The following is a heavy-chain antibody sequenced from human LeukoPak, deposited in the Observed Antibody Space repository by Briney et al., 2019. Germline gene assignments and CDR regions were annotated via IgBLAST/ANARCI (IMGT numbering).Heavy chain of an antibody. D-gene: IGHD3-22*01. CDR3: ARDSGYDSSGYYFDY. CDR1: GEYS. CDR2: ASSSGSTI. Sequence: GEYSLGWNRPPHRDVMGWVTSASSSGSTIYYADSVKGRFTISRDNAKNSLYLQMNSLRAEDTAVYYCARDSGYDSSGYYFDYWGQGTLVTVSS. V-gene: IGHV3-11*04. J-gene: IGHJ4*02.